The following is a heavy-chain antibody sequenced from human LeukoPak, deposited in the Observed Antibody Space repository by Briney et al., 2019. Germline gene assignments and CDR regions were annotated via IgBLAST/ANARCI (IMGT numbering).Heavy chain of an antibody. J-gene: IGHJ4*02. CDR3: ARGRVVVAATQIYYFGY. Sequence: ASVKVSCKASGYTFTSYDINWVRQATGQGLEWMGWMNPNSGNTGYAQKFQGRVTMTRNTSISTAYMELSSLRSEDTAVYYCARGRVVVAATQIYYFGYWGQGTLVTVSS. CDR1: GYTFTSYD. D-gene: IGHD2-15*01. CDR2: MNPNSGNT. V-gene: IGHV1-8*01.